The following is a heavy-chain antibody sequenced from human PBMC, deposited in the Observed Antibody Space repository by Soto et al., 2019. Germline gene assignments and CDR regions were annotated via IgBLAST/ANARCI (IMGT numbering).Heavy chain of an antibody. CDR2: ISAYNGNT. D-gene: IGHD3-16*02. Sequence: ASVKVSCKASGYTFTSYGISWVRQAPGQGLEWMGWISAYNGNTNYAQKLQGRVTMTTDTSTSTAYMELRSLRSDDTAVYYCARESAYDYVWGSYRYWGQGTLVTVSS. CDR3: ARESAYDYVWGSYRY. V-gene: IGHV1-18*01. CDR1: GYTFTSYG. J-gene: IGHJ4*02.